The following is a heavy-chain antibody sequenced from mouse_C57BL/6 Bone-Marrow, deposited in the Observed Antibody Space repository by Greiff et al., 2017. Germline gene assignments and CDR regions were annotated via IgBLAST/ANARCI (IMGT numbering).Heavy chain of an antibody. CDR3: AFPYYDYDRGTSPMDY. CDR2: IHPSDSDT. J-gene: IGHJ4*01. CDR1: GYTFTSYW. D-gene: IGHD2-4*01. V-gene: IGHV1-74*01. Sequence: QVQLQQPGAELVKPGASVKVSCKASGYTFTSYWMHWVKQRPGQGLEWIGRIHPSDSDTNYNQKFKGKATLTVDKSSSTAYMQLSSLTSEDSAVYYWAFPYYDYDRGTSPMDYWGQGTSVTVSS.